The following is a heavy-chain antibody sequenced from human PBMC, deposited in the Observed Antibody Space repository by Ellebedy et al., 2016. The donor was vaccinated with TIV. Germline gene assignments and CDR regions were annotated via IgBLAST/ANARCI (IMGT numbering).Heavy chain of an antibody. J-gene: IGHJ4*02. V-gene: IGHV3-23*01. CDR1: GFTFGSYA. Sequence: PGGSLRLSCAASGFTFGSYAMTWVRQAPGKGLEWVSTIGSSGSPTYYAESVTGRFTISRDRSKSTPFLQMTSLGAEDTAVYFCARGGGGFDILDSWGQGTLVTVSS. CDR2: IGSSGSPT. D-gene: IGHD3-16*01. CDR3: ARGGGGFDILDS.